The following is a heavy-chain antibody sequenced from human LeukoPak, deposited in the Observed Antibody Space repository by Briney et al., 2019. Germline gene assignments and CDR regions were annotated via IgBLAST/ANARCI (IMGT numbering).Heavy chain of an antibody. CDR1: GDSVSSNSVA. CDR3: AREPSRGELDY. CDR2: TYYRSKWFN. Sequence: SQTLSLTCAISGDSVSSNSVAWNWIRQSPSRGLEWLGRTYYRSKWFNEYALSVKSRITVNPDTSKNHFSLQLNSATPEDTAVYYCAREPSRGELDYWGQGTLVTVSS. D-gene: IGHD4-17*01. J-gene: IGHJ4*02. V-gene: IGHV6-1*01.